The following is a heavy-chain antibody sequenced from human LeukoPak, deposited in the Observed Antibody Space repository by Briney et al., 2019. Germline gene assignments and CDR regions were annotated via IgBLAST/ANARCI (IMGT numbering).Heavy chain of an antibody. Sequence: AAVKETCRSSGYTFTTYGITWVRQAPGQGLEWMGWISTYNGNTNYAQKLQRRVTMTTDTSTSTAYMELRSLRSDDTAMYYCARDRMDTGTYSDYWGQGTLVT. J-gene: IGHJ4*02. V-gene: IGHV1-18*01. CDR1: GYTFTTYG. D-gene: IGHD5-18*01. CDR2: ISTYNGNT. CDR3: ARDRMDTGTYSDY.